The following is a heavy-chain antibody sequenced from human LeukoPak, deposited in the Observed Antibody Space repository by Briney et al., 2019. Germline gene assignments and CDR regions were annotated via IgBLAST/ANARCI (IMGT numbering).Heavy chain of an antibody. CDR3: AKTQWKVGATDYFDY. J-gene: IGHJ4*02. D-gene: IGHD1-26*01. Sequence: GGSLRLSCAASGFAFNNYAMTWVRQAPGKGLEWVSNINDNGGQRHYADSVKGRFTISRDNSKNTLFLQMDRLRAEDTAVYYCAKTQWKVGATDYFDYWGQGILVTVSS. CDR2: INDNGGQR. V-gene: IGHV3-23*01. CDR1: GFAFNNYA.